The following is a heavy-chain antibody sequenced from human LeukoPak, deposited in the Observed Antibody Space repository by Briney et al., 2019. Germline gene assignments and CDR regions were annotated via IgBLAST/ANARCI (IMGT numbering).Heavy chain of an antibody. CDR2: IIPIFGIA. CDR1: GGTFSSYA. D-gene: IGHD3-10*01. Sequence: ASVKVSCKASGGTFSSYAISWVRQAPGQGLEWMGRIIPIFGIANYAQKFQGRVTITADKSTSTAYMELSSLRSEDTAVYYCARGNGLYYGSGSPPYGLDVWGKGTTVTVSS. J-gene: IGHJ6*04. V-gene: IGHV1-69*04. CDR3: ARGNGLYYGSGSPPYGLDV.